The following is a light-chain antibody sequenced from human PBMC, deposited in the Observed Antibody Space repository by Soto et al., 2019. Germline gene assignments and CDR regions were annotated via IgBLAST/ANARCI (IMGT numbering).Light chain of an antibody. J-gene: IGKJ1*01. V-gene: IGKV3-20*01. Sequence: EIVLTQSRGTLSLSLGERTTLSFSASHSVSSSFLDWYQQKPGQAPRLLIYGASSRATGIPARFSGSGSGTDFTLTISRLEPADFAVYYCQQYETSPRTFGQGTKVDIK. CDR2: GAS. CDR1: HSVSSSF. CDR3: QQYETSPRT.